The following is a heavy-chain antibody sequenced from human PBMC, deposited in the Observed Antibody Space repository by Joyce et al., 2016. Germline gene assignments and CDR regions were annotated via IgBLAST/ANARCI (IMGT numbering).Heavy chain of an antibody. Sequence: QVQLVQSGAEVKKPASSVKVSCKASGDTFRNYVVSWVRQAPGQGLEWMGGIIPILGTVNYAQKFQGRVTITADESTSTTYMDLSSLRSEDTAVYYCASTYYYDSSGYYSLDYWGQGTLVTVSS. V-gene: IGHV1-69*01. J-gene: IGHJ4*02. CDR2: IIPILGTV. D-gene: IGHD3-22*01. CDR3: ASTYYYDSSGYYSLDY. CDR1: GDTFRNYV.